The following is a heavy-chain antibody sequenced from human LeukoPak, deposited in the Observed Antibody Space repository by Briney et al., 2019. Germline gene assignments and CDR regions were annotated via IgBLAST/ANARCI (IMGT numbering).Heavy chain of an antibody. D-gene: IGHD3-10*01. V-gene: IGHV3-23*01. Sequence: PGGSLRLSCAASGFTFSSYAMNWVRQAPGKGLAWVSGINNSGGSTYYADSVKGRFTISRDNSKNTLYLQMNSLRAEDTAVYYCAKDSTPYYGSGSYYGYYYYMDVWGKGTTVTISS. J-gene: IGHJ6*03. CDR2: INNSGGST. CDR3: AKDSTPYYGSGSYYGYYYYMDV. CDR1: GFTFSSYA.